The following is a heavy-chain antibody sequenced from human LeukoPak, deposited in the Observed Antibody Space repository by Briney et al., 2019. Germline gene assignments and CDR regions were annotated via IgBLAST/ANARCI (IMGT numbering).Heavy chain of an antibody. CDR2: IYYSGST. V-gene: IGHV4-31*03. CDR3: ARMAPLTYYDLWSGYYKYYFDY. Sequence: SETLSLTCTVSGGSISSGGYYWSWIRQHPGKGLEWIGYIYYSGSTYYNPSLKSRVTISVDTSKNQFSLKLSSVTAADTAVYYCARMAPLTYYDLWSGYYKYYFDYWGQGTLVTVSS. J-gene: IGHJ4*02. CDR1: GGSISSGGYY. D-gene: IGHD3-3*01.